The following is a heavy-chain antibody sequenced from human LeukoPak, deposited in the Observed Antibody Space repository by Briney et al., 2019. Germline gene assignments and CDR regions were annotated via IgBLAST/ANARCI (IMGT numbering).Heavy chain of an antibody. V-gene: IGHV1-8*03. CDR2: MNPNSGNT. CDR1: GYTFTSYD. Sequence: ASVKVSCKASGYTFTSYDINWVRQATGQGLEWMGWMNPNSGNTGYAQKFQGRVTITRNTSISTAYMELSSLRSEDTAVYYCARGFRVLARYQLPNRGYYFDYWGQGTLVTVSS. CDR3: ARGFRVLARYQLPNRGYYFDY. D-gene: IGHD2-2*01. J-gene: IGHJ4*02.